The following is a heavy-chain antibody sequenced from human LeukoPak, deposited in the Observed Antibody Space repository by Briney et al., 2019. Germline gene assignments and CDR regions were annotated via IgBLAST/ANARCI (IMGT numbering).Heavy chain of an antibody. CDR1: GFTFSDSH. CDR2: ISSSGSTI. V-gene: IGHV3-11*04. J-gene: IGHJ4*02. D-gene: IGHD5-24*01. Sequence: GGSLRLSCAVSGFTFSDSHMSWIRRAPGKGLEWVSYISSSGSTIDYADSVKGQFTISRDNAKNSLYLQMNIVRVEDTDVSYCARANKRNDGYNYDYWGQGTLITVSS. CDR3: ARANKRNDGYNYDY.